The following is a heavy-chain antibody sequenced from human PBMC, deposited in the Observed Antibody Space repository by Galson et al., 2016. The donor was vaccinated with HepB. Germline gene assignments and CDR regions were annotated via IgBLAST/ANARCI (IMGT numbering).Heavy chain of an antibody. V-gene: IGHV1-18*01. CDR1: GYTFRTFA. J-gene: IGHJ4*02. CDR2: ISPRNGNT. Sequence: SVKVSCKASGYTFRTFAINWVRQAPGQGLEWMGWISPRNGNTKYAEAFHGRVNMTVDKSTDTAYVELRHLKSDDTARYYCARAPYSGDYEIFDNWGQGTQVTVSS. D-gene: IGHD4-17*01. CDR3: ARAPYSGDYEIFDN.